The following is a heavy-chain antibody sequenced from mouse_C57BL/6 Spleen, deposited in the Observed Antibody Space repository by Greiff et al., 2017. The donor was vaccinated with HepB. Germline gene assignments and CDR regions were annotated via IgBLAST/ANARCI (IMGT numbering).Heavy chain of an antibody. CDR3: SVYYYGSSPSYAMDY. Sequence: VQLQQPGAELVKPGASVQMSCKASGYTFTSYWITWVKQRPGQGLEWIGDIYPGSSSTNYNEKFKSKATLTVDTSSSTAYMQLSSLTSEDSAVYYCSVYYYGSSPSYAMDYWGQGTSVTVSS. CDR2: IYPGSSST. CDR1: GYTFTSYW. J-gene: IGHJ4*01. D-gene: IGHD1-1*01. V-gene: IGHV1-55*01.